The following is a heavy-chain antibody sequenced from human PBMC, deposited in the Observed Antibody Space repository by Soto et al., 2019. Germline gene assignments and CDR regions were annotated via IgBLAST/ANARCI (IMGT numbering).Heavy chain of an antibody. V-gene: IGHV2-26*01. D-gene: IGHD3-22*01. CDR1: GFSLSNARMG. CDR3: ARISVYDSSGYYRTSNWFDP. CDR2: IFSNDEK. Sequence: SGPTLVNPTETLTLTCTVSGFSLSNARMGVSWIRQPPGKALEWLAHIFSNDEKSYSTSLKSRLTISKDTSKGQVVLTMTNMDPVDTATYYCARISVYDSSGYYRTSNWFDPWGQGTLVTVSS. J-gene: IGHJ5*02.